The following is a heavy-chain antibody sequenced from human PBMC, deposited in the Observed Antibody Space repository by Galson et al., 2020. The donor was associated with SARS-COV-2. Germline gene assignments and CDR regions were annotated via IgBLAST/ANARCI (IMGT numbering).Heavy chain of an antibody. CDR3: ARNPNLYNWFDP. CDR1: GYSFTSYW. Sequence: GGSLRISCKGSGYSFTSYWIGWVRQMPGKGLEGMGIIYPGDSDTRYSPSFQGQVTISADKSISTAYLQWSSLKASDTAMYYCARNPNLYNWFDPWGQGTLVTVSS. V-gene: IGHV5-51*01. CDR2: IYPGDSDT. J-gene: IGHJ5*02.